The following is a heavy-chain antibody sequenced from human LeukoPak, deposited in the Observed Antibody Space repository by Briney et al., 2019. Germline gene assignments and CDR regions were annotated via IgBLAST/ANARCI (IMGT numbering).Heavy chain of an antibody. J-gene: IGHJ4*02. Sequence: GESLKISCKGSGYSFISYWIGWVRQMPGEGLEWMGIIYPADSDTRYSPSFQGQVTISVDKSISTAYLQWSSLKASDTAMYYCARQEDSSGWYTYWGQGTLVTVSS. CDR1: GYSFISYW. D-gene: IGHD6-19*01. V-gene: IGHV5-51*01. CDR2: IYPADSDT. CDR3: ARQEDSSGWYTY.